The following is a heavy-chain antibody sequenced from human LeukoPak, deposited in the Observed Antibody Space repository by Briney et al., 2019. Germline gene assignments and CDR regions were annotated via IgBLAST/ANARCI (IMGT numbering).Heavy chain of an antibody. Sequence: SETLTLPCTVSVGSLTSYYWSWIRQPPGKGLEWIGNIYYSGSTNYNPSLKSRVTISVDTSKNQFSLKLSSVTAADTAVYFCARPYRSGWHGSFDYWGQGSLVTVSS. CDR2: IYYSGST. D-gene: IGHD6-19*01. V-gene: IGHV4-59*01. J-gene: IGHJ4*02. CDR3: ARPYRSGWHGSFDY. CDR1: VGSLTSYY.